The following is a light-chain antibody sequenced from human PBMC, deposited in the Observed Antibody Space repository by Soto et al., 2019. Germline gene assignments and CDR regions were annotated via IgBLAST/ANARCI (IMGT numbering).Light chain of an antibody. CDR3: RQYGTAPLT. Sequence: VLAQSRGTLYLSPGERATLSCRSSQSVAANYLAWYQQKRGQAPRLLIYGASSRATGIPDRFSGSGSGTDFPLTISRLEPEDFSVYYCRQYGTAPLTFGPGTKVDIK. CDR2: GAS. J-gene: IGKJ3*01. V-gene: IGKV3-20*01. CDR1: QSVAANY.